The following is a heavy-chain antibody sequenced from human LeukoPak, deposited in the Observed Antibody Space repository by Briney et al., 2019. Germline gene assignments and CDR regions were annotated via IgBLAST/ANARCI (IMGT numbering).Heavy chain of an antibody. J-gene: IGHJ6*02. V-gene: IGHV1-69*02. Sequence: ASVKVSCKASGGTFSSYTINWVRQAPGQGLEWMGRIIPILGIANYAQKFQGRVTITADKSTSTAYMELSSLRSEDTAVYYCARSTGYGSYGMDVWGQGTTVTVSS. CDR1: GGTFSSYT. D-gene: IGHD2-2*01. CDR2: IIPILGIA. CDR3: ARSTGYGSYGMDV.